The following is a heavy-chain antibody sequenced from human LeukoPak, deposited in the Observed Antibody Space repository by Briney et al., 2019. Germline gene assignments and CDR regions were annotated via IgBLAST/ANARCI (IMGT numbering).Heavy chain of an antibody. CDR3: ARGRLDGGYSYLDWFDP. J-gene: IGHJ5*02. D-gene: IGHD5-18*01. Sequence: GESLKISCAASGFSFSSYSMTWVRQGPGKVLEWVSSISSSAAYIYYADSVKGRFTISRDNARNSLYLQMNSLRAEDTAVYYCARGRLDGGYSYLDWFDPWGQGTLVTASS. CDR2: ISSSAAYI. CDR1: GFSFSSYS. V-gene: IGHV3-21*01.